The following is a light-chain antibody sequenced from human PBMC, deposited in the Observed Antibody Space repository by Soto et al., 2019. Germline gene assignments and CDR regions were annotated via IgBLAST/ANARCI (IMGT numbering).Light chain of an antibody. CDR2: NNN. J-gene: IGLJ2*01. CDR3: ATCDYTLYGQV. Sequence: QSVLTQPPSASGTPGQGVTISCSGSRSTIGSNPVQWYHQLPGTAPKLLIYNNNQRPSGVPDRFSGTKSGTSASLDISGLQSEDEADYYYATCDYTLYGQVFGGGTKRTVL. CDR1: RSTIGSNP. V-gene: IGLV1-44*01.